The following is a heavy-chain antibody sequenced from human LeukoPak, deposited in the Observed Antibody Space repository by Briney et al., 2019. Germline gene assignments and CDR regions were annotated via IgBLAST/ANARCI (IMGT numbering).Heavy chain of an antibody. V-gene: IGHV4-31*03. Sequence: SQTLSLTCTVSGGSISSGGYYWSWIRQHPGEGLEWIGYIYYSGSTYYNPSLKSRVTISVDTSKNQFSLKLSSVTAADTAVYYCASSYYDSSGPGWNYFDYWGQGTLVTVSS. CDR3: ASSYYDSSGPGWNYFDY. CDR2: IYYSGST. D-gene: IGHD3-22*01. J-gene: IGHJ4*02. CDR1: GGSISSGGYY.